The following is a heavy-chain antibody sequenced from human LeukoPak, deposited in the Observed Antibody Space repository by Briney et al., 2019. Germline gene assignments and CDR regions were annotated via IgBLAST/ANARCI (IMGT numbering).Heavy chain of an antibody. CDR2: ISSNGGST. Sequence: PGGSLRLSCSASGFTFSSYAMHWVRQAPGKGLEYVSAISSNGGSTYYAVSVKGRFTISRDNSKNTLYLQMSSLRAEDTAVYYCVKATMVRGHQNPFFYSWGQGTLVTVSS. V-gene: IGHV3-64D*06. CDR1: GFTFSSYA. CDR3: VKATMVRGHQNPFFYS. D-gene: IGHD3-10*01. J-gene: IGHJ5*01.